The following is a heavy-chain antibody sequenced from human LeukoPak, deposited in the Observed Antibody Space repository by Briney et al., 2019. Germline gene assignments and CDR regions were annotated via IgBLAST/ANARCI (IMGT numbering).Heavy chain of an antibody. CDR1: GGSISSYY. CDR2: IYYSGST. J-gene: IGHJ4*02. Sequence: PSETLSLTCTVSGGSISSYYWSWFRQPPGKGLEWIGDIYYSGSTNYNPSLKSRVTMSVDTSKNQFSLELTSVTAADTAVYFCVRANHFDYWGQGTLVTVSS. V-gene: IGHV4-59*01. CDR3: VRANHFDY.